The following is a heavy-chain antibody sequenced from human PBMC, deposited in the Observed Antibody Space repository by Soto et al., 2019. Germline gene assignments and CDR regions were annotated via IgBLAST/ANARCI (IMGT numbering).Heavy chain of an antibody. V-gene: IGHV1-3*01. CDR1: GYIFTSLA. J-gene: IGHJ4*02. D-gene: IGHD1-1*01. CDR2: INPGNGNT. CDR3: ARDLDAYNSTGY. Sequence: GASVKVSCKASGYIFTSLAMHWVRQAPGQRLEWMGWINPGNGNTKYPQSFQGRVTITRDTSASTAYMELSSLRSEDTAVYFCARDLDAYNSTGYWGQGTLVTVSS.